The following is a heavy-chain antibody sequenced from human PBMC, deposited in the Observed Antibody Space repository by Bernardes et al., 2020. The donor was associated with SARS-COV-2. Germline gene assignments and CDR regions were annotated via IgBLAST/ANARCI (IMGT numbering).Heavy chain of an antibody. D-gene: IGHD3-16*01. CDR1: GGSISGYY. CDR2: LSYDGVS. Sequence: SETLSLTCTVSGGSISGYYWSWVRQPPGKGLEWIGYLSYDGVSNYSPSLESRVTISIDTSQNQFSLKLSSVTAADTTVYHCARGAGIPQVLDFWGQGTTVTVSS. J-gene: IGHJ6*02. CDR3: ARGAGIPQVLDF. V-gene: IGHV4-59*01.